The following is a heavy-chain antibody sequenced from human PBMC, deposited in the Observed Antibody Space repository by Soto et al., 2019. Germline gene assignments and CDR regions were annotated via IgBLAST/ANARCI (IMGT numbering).Heavy chain of an antibody. D-gene: IGHD1-7*01. CDR1: GFTLSSYA. CDR2: ISYDGSNK. Sequence: SLRLSCAASGFTLSSYAMHWVRQAPGKGLEWVAVISYDGSNKYYADSVKGRFTISRDNSKNTLYLQMNSLRAEDTAVYYCARQLELHLDYWGQGTLVTVSS. CDR3: ARQLELHLDY. V-gene: IGHV3-30-3*01. J-gene: IGHJ4*02.